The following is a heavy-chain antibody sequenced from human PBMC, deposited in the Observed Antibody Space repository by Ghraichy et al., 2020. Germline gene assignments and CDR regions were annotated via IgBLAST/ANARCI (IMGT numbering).Heavy chain of an antibody. D-gene: IGHD6-13*01. Sequence: GGSLRLSCAASGFTFSNAWMSWVRQAPGKGLEWVGRIKSKTDGGTTDYAAPVKGRFTISRDDSKNTLYLQMNSLKTEDTAVYYCTTDGGEQQLVASDFQHWGQGTLVTVSS. CDR3: TTDGGEQQLVASDFQH. J-gene: IGHJ1*01. V-gene: IGHV3-15*01. CDR2: IKSKTDGGTT. CDR1: GFTFSNAW.